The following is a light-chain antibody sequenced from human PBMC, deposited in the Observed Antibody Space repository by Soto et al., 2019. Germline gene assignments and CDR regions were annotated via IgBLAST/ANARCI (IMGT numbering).Light chain of an antibody. CDR3: SSYTSSSTYV. CDR2: DVS. J-gene: IGLJ1*01. CDR1: GSDIGTYNR. V-gene: IGLV2-18*02. Sequence: QSVLTQPPSVSGSPGHSVAISCTGTGSDIGTYNRVSWYQQPPGTAPKLMIYDVSDRPSGVPDRFSGSKSGNTASLTISGLQAEDEADYYCSSYTSSSTYVFGTGTKVTVL.